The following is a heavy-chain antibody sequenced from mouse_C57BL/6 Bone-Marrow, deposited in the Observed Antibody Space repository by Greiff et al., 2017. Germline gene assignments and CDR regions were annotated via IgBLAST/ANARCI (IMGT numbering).Heavy chain of an antibody. J-gene: IGHJ3*01. CDR3: AREWLLRGGVLAY. CDR2: ISDGGSYT. V-gene: IGHV5-4*01. D-gene: IGHD2-3*01. CDR1: GFTFSSYA. Sequence: EVKLMESGGGLVKPGGSLKLSCAASGFTFSSYAMSWVRQTPEKRLEWVATISDGGSYTSYPDNVKGRFTISRDNAENNLYLQISHLKSEDTAMYYCAREWLLRGGVLAYWGQGTLVTVSA.